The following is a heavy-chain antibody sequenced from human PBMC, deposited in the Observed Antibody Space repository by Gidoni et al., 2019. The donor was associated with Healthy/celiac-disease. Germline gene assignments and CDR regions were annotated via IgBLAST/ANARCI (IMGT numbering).Heavy chain of an antibody. D-gene: IGHD1-26*01. V-gene: IGHV4-61*02. Sequence: QVQLQESGPGLVKPSQTLSLTCTVSGCSISSGSYYWSWIRQPAGKGLEWIGRIYTSGSTNYNPSLKSRVTISVDTSKNQFSLKLSSVTAADTAVYYCARMGGLVGNFDYWGQGTLVTVSS. CDR3: ARMGGLVGNFDY. J-gene: IGHJ4*02. CDR1: GCSISSGSYY. CDR2: IYTSGST.